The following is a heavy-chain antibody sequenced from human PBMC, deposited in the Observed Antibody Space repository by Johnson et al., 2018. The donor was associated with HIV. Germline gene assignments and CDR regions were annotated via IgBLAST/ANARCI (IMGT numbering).Heavy chain of an antibody. CDR1: GFTFSSYA. V-gene: IGHV3-30*04. D-gene: IGHD3-9*01. Sequence: QVQLVESGGGLVKPGGSLRLSCAASGFTFSSYAMHWVRQAPGKGLEWVAVISYDGSNKYYADSVKGRFTISRDNSKNTPYLQMNSLRAEDTAVYYCALIFTERDAFDIWGQGTMVTVSS. CDR2: ISYDGSNK. J-gene: IGHJ3*02. CDR3: ALIFTERDAFDI.